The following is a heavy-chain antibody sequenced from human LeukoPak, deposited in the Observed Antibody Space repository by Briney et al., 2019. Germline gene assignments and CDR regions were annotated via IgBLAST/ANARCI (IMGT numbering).Heavy chain of an antibody. D-gene: IGHD2-8*01. V-gene: IGHV4-34*01. J-gene: IGHJ5*02. CDR1: GGSFSGYY. Sequence: SETLSLTCAVYGGSFSGYYWSWIRQPPGKGLEWIGEINHSGSTNYNSSLKSRVTISVDTSKNQFSLKLSSVTAADTAVYYCARVEFVVLMVYAIRYNWFDPWGQGTLVTVSS. CDR3: ARVEFVVLMVYAIRYNWFDP. CDR2: INHSGST.